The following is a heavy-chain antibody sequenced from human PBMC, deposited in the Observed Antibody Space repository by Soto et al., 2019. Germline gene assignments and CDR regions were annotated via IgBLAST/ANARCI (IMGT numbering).Heavy chain of an antibody. D-gene: IGHD4-17*01. V-gene: IGHV3-30*18. Sequence: QVLLVESGGGVVQPGRSLRISCAVSGFTFSSFGMHWVRQAPGKGLEWVAVISDDGSSKHYADSLKGRFTISRDNSNNTLYLQMDSLVSEDMGVYYFSKDCCGEFGDLNLPGYWGQGTRVTVSS. CDR2: ISDDGSSK. CDR1: GFTFSSFG. CDR3: SKDCCGEFGDLNLPGY. J-gene: IGHJ4*02.